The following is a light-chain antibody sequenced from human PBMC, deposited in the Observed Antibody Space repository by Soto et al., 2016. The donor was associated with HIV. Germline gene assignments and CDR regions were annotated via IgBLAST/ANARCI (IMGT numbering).Light chain of an antibody. CDR1: QSINSW. CDR2: TAS. J-gene: IGKJ2*01. V-gene: IGKV1-5*03. Sequence: DIQMTQSPSTLSASVGDRVTITCRASQSINSWLAWYQQKPGKAPKLLIHTASTLESGVPSRFSGSGSGTEFTLTISSLQPDDFATYYCQQFGNSPYTFGQGTKLEIK. CDR3: QQFGNSPYT.